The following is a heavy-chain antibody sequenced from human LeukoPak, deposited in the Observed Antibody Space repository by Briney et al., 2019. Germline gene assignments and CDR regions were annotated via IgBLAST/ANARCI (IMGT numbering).Heavy chain of an antibody. CDR3: AKDRDYYGSGSPTN. D-gene: IGHD3-10*01. CDR2: IYYSGST. CDR1: GGSISSYY. Sequence: SETLSLTCTVSGGSISSYYWSWIRQPPGKGLEWIGYIYYSGSTNYNPSLKSRVTISVDTSKNQFSLKLSSVTAADTAVYYCAKDRDYYGSGSPTNWGQGTLVTVSS. V-gene: IGHV4-59*12. J-gene: IGHJ4*02.